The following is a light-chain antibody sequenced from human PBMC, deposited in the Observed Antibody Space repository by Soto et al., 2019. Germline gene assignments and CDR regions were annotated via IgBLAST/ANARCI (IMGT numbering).Light chain of an antibody. V-gene: IGKV1-27*01. CDR2: AAS. J-gene: IGKJ4*01. CDR3: QQYNNWPPLT. Sequence: DFQMTQSPSSLSASVGDRVTITCRASQSFSTYLAWYQQKPGKVPKLLIYAASTLQSGVPSRFSGSGSGTQFTLTISSLQSEDFAVYYCQQYNNWPPLTFGGGTKVDIK. CDR1: QSFSTY.